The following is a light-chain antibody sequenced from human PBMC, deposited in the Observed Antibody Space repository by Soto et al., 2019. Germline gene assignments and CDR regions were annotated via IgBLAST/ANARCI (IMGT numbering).Light chain of an antibody. CDR2: AES. CDR1: QGISSY. J-gene: IGKJ4*01. V-gene: IGKV1-27*01. Sequence: IQMTQSPSSLSASVGDRVTSTCRASQGISSYLAWYQQKPGKVPKLLIYAESTLQSGVPYRFSGSGSGTDFTLPISRLQQDDVSTYYCQQYDSAPLTFGGGTKVDI. CDR3: QQYDSAPLT.